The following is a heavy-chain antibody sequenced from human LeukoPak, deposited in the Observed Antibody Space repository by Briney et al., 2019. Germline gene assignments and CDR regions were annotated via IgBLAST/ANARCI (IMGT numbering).Heavy chain of an antibody. D-gene: IGHD3-9*01. J-gene: IGHJ3*02. Sequence: ASVKVSCKASGYTFTSYGISWVRQAPGQGLEWMGWISAYNGNTNYAQKLQGRVTMTTDTSTSTAYMELRSLRSDDTAVYYCARDREYYDIWVRAFDIWGQGTMVTVSS. CDR3: ARDREYYDIWVRAFDI. V-gene: IGHV1-18*01. CDR1: GYTFTSYG. CDR2: ISAYNGNT.